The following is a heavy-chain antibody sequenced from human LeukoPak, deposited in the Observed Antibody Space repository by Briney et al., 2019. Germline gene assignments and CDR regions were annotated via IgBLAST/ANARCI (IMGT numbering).Heavy chain of an antibody. CDR2: INGTEWNT. Sequence: GGALPLSCVASGFTFSKYAMRWVGHPPPKELAGVSAINGTEWNTHYEHSVKDRFTISRDNSKNTLYLQMNRLRGEDTGLYYCAKDWCPMTTVTSDALDICGEGTMVTVSS. V-gene: IGHV3-23*01. CDR3: AKDWCPMTTVTSDALDI. D-gene: IGHD4-17*01. J-gene: IGHJ3*02. CDR1: GFTFSKYA.